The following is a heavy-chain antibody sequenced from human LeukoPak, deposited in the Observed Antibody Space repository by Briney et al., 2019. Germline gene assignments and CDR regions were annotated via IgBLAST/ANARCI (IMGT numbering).Heavy chain of an antibody. J-gene: IGHJ4*01. Sequence: PRGSLSLSRAASRLTLSSYWMHWVRPAPRRGLVWVSRINSDGSSTRYADSLKSRFTISRDNAKNTLYLQMNTLRAEDTAVYYCARSGYSATDDWGQETLVTVSS. D-gene: IGHD5-18*01. V-gene: IGHV3-74*01. CDR1: RLTLSSYW. CDR3: ARSGYSATDD. CDR2: INSDGSST.